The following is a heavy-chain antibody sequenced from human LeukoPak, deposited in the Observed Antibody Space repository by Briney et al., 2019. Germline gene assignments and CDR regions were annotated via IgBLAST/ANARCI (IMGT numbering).Heavy chain of an antibody. J-gene: IGHJ4*02. CDR3: ASGSNGYYFDY. CDR2: IIPIFGTA. CDR1: GGTFSSYA. V-gene: IGHV1-69*05. D-gene: IGHD6-13*01. Sequence: ASVKVSRKASGGTFSSYAISWVRQAPGQGLEWMGGIIPIFGTANYAQKFQGRVTITTDESTSTAYMELSSLRSEDTAVYYCASGSNGYYFDYWGQGTLVTVSS.